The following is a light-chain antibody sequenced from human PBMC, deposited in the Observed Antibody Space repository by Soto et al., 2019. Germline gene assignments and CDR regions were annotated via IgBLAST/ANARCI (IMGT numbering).Light chain of an antibody. J-gene: IGKJ4*01. Sequence: EIVLTQSPGTRSLSPGERATLSCRASQSISSSYLAWYQQKPCQAPRLLIYGASRRATGIPDRFSGRESGTEFTLTISSLQSEDFAVYYCQQYGSSPTITFGGGTKLDI. CDR3: QQYGSSPTIT. V-gene: IGKV3-20*01. CDR1: QSISSSY. CDR2: GAS.